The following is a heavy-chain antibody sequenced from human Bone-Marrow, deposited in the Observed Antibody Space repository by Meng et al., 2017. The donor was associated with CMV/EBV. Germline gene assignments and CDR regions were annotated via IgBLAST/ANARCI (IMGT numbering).Heavy chain of an antibody. J-gene: IGHJ6*02. CDR1: GDTFSGYY. CDR3: ARGWSISSSYFYYGIHG. V-gene: IGHV1-46*01. D-gene: IGHD3-10*01. Sequence: ASVKVSCKASGDTFSGYYVHWVRQAPGQGLEWMGTLNPSSGSTSYPQKIQGRVTMTSDTSTNTVYMELSTLRSEDTAIYYCARGWSISSSYFYYGIHGWGQGTTVTVSS. CDR2: LNPSSGST.